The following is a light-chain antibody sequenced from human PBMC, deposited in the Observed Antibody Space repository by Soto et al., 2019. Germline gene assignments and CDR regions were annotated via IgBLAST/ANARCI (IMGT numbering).Light chain of an antibody. Sequence: RVMTQSPDTLSVSPGERATLSCRASETVGSNLAWYQQKPGQAPRLLIYAASTRATGIPARFIGNGSGTEFTLTISSLQSEDFAVYYCQQYNNWWTFGQGTKV. V-gene: IGKV3D-15*01. CDR3: QQYNNWWT. J-gene: IGKJ1*01. CDR1: ETVGSN. CDR2: AAS.